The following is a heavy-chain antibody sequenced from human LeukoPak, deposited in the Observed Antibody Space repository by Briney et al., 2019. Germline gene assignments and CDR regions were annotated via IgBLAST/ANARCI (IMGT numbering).Heavy chain of an antibody. D-gene: IGHD6-19*01. CDR2: ISSSGSPI. CDR1: GFTFSSYE. J-gene: IGHJ5*02. CDR3: ARSKGIAVAGTIDP. Sequence: TGGSLRLSCAASGFTFSSYEMNWVRQAPGKGLEWVTYISSSGSPIYYADSVKGRFTIPRDNAKNSLYLQMNSLRAEDTAVYYCARSKGIAVAGTIDPWGQGTLVTVSS. V-gene: IGHV3-48*03.